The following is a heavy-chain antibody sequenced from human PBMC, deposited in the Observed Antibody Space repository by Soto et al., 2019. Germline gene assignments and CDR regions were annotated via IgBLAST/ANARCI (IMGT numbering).Heavy chain of an antibody. V-gene: IGHV4-39*01. D-gene: IGHD3-9*01. J-gene: IGHJ6*02. CDR3: ASERGILTGYLYYGMDV. Sequence: ETLSHTCTVSGGSIRSSSYYWGWNSQPPGKGLEWIGSIYYSGSTYYNPSLKSRVTISVDTSKNQFSLKLSSVTAADTAVYYCASERGILTGYLYYGMDVWGQGTTVTVSS. CDR2: IYYSGST. CDR1: GGSIRSSSYY.